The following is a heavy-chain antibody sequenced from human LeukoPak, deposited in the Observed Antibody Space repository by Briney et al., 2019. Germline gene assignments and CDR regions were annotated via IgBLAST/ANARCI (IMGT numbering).Heavy chain of an antibody. D-gene: IGHD3-10*02. Sequence: ASVKVSCKTSGYTFIDYYLHWVRQVPGQGLEWMGWINPNSGATNFAEKFQGRVSMTRDTSMNTVYMELKSLRSDDTAVFYCARGTRLVTMFVVPPVDYWGQGTLVTVSS. CDR2: INPNSGAT. J-gene: IGHJ4*02. CDR3: ARGTRLVTMFVVPPVDY. CDR1: GYTFIDYY. V-gene: IGHV1-2*02.